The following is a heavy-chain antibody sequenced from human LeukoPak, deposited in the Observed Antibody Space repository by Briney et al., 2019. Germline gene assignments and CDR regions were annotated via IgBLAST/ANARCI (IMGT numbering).Heavy chain of an antibody. Sequence: PGGSLRLSRAVSGFTFNSFSMHWVSHPPGKGREWVTAISDDETHKFYTDSVKGRFTISRDNSKNTLYLQMNSLRVEDTTIYYCTRGMLRQPPDYWGQGMLVTVSS. V-gene: IGHV3-30-3*01. CDR1: GFTFNSFS. CDR3: TRGMLRQPPDY. D-gene: IGHD3-10*02. CDR2: ISDDETHK. J-gene: IGHJ4*02.